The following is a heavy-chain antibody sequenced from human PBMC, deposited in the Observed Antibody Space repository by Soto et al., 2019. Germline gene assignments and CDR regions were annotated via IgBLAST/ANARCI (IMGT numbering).Heavy chain of an antibody. J-gene: IGHJ6*02. CDR2: ISAYNGNT. V-gene: IGHV1-18*01. Sequence: ASVKVSCKASGYTFTSYGISWVRQAPGQGLEWMGWISAYNGNTNYAQKLQGRVTMTTDTSTSTAYMELRSLRSDDTAVYYCARLFTPYTGQSNYDYYGMDVWGQGTTVTVSS. D-gene: IGHD2-15*01. CDR3: ARLFTPYTGQSNYDYYGMDV. CDR1: GYTFTSYG.